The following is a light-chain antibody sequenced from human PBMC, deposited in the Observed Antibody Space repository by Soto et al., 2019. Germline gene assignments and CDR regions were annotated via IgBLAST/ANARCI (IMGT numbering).Light chain of an antibody. Sequence: EVVLTQSPGALSLSPGERATLSCRASQSVTSNYLAWYQQKPGQAPRLLIYGASIRATGIPDRFRGSGSETDFTLTINSLEPEDFAMYYCQQFRSSPPTYTFGQGTRLEIK. CDR3: QQFRSSPPTYT. J-gene: IGKJ2*01. V-gene: IGKV3-20*01. CDR1: QSVTSNY. CDR2: GAS.